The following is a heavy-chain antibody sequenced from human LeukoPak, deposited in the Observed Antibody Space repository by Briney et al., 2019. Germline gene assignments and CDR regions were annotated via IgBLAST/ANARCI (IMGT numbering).Heavy chain of an antibody. CDR3: AKVYAGIVFDH. Sequence: PGGSLRLSCSASGFTFSSFAMHWIRQAPGKGLEYVSGVSSSGGRTYYTDSLKGRFTVSRDNSKNTMYLHMNSLRVDDTAVYYCAKVYAGIVFDHWGQGTPVTVSS. CDR2: VSSSGGRT. J-gene: IGHJ4*02. CDR1: GFTFSSFA. D-gene: IGHD4-23*01. V-gene: IGHV3-64D*09.